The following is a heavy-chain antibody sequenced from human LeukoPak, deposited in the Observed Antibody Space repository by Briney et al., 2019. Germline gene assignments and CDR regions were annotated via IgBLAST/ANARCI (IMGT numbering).Heavy chain of an antibody. CDR3: ARDSGYSSSWAPFDY. J-gene: IGHJ4*02. CDR1: GFTFSSYG. D-gene: IGHD6-13*01. Sequence: PGGSLRLSCAASGFTFSSYGMNWVRQAPGKGLEWVSYISSSGSTIYCADSVKGRFTISRDNAKNSLYLQMNSLRAEDTAVYYCARDSGYSSSWAPFDYWGQGTLVTVSS. CDR2: ISSSGSTI. V-gene: IGHV3-48*03.